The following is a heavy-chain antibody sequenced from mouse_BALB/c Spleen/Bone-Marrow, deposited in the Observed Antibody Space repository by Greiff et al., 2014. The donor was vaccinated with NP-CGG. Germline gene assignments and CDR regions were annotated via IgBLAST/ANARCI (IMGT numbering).Heavy chain of an antibody. Sequence: EVQLVESGAELVKPGASVKLSCTASGFNIKDTYMHWVKQRPEQGLEWIGRIDPANGNTEYDPKFQGKATITADTSSNTAYLQLSSLTSEDTAVYYGARRYGSSPFDYWGQGTTLTVSS. V-gene: IGHV14-3*02. D-gene: IGHD1-1*01. CDR1: GFNIKDTY. J-gene: IGHJ2*01. CDR3: ARRYGSSPFDY. CDR2: IDPANGNT.